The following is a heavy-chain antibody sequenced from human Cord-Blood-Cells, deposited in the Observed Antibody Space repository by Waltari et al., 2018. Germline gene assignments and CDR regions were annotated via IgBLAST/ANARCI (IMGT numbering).Heavy chain of an antibody. D-gene: IGHD6-13*01. CDR3: AKESAAGGAFDI. J-gene: IGHJ3*02. CDR1: GFTFSISG. CDR2: ISYDGSNK. V-gene: IGHV3-30*18. Sequence: QVQLVESGGGVVQPGRSLRLSCAASGFTFSISGMHWVRQDPGKGLEWVAVISYDGSNKYYADSVKGRFTISRDNSKNTLYLQMNSLRAEDTAVYYCAKESAAGGAFDIWGQGTMVTVSS.